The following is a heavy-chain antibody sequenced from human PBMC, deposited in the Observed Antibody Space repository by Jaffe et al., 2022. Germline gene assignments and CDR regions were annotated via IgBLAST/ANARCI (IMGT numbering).Heavy chain of an antibody. CDR3: AKDKGGPMTTVQRDAFDI. V-gene: IGHV3-23*01. Sequence: EVQLLESGGGLVQPGGSLRLSCAASGFTFSSYAMSWVRQAPGKGLEWVSAISGSGGSTYYADSVKGRFTISRDNSKNTLYLQMNSLRAEDTAVYYCAKDKGGPMTTVQRDAFDIWGQGTMVTVSS. D-gene: IGHD4-17*01. CDR2: ISGSGGST. J-gene: IGHJ3*02. CDR1: GFTFSSYA.